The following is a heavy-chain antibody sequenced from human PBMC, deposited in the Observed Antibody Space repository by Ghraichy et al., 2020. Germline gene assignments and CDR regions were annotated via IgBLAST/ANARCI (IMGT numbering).Heavy chain of an antibody. D-gene: IGHD6-13*01. J-gene: IGHJ6*03. CDR3: ARDEYSSSWNYYYYYMDV. CDR1: GFTFSSYW. CDR2: IKQDGSEK. V-gene: IGHV3-7*03. Sequence: GGSLRLSCAASGFTFSSYWMSWVRQAPGKGLEWVANIKQDGSEKYYVDSVKGRFTISRDNAKNSLYLQMNSLRAEDTAVYYCARDEYSSSWNYYYYYMDVWGKGTTVTVSS.